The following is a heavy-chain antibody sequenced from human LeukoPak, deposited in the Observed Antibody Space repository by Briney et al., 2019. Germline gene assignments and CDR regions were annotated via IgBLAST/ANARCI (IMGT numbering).Heavy chain of an antibody. CDR1: GFTFSSYS. CDR2: ISSSSSTI. CDR3: ARDGGYCSSTSCPSTTPFDY. Sequence: PGGSLRLSCAASGFTFSSYSMNWVRQAPGKGLEWVSYISSSSSTIYYADSVKGRFTISRDDAKNSLYLQMNSLRAEDTAVYYCARDGGYCSSTSCPSTTPFDYWGQGTLVTVSS. D-gene: IGHD2-2*01. J-gene: IGHJ4*02. V-gene: IGHV3-48*01.